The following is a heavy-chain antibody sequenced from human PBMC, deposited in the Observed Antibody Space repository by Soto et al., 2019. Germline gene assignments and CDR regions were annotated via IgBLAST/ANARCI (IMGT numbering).Heavy chain of an antibody. CDR3: AKGGAVLLDPFDV. J-gene: IGHJ3*01. CDR2: VTSSASST. CDR1: GFTFSSFA. V-gene: IGHV3-23*01. D-gene: IGHD1-26*01. Sequence: GQLLESGGGMVQPGGSLRLSCAASGFTFSSFAMNWVRLPPGRGLACVAAVTSSASSTHYADSVKGRFTISRDNSKNTLYLQMNSLRADDTAVYYCAKGGAVLLDPFDVWGQGTMVTVSS.